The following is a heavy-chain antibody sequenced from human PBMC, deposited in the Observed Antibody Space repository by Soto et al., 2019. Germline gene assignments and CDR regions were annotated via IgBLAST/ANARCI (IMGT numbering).Heavy chain of an antibody. V-gene: IGHV3-23*01. CDR3: AKAGGSVGTCYLYYFDY. J-gene: IGHJ4*01. CDR1: GFTFSSYW. D-gene: IGHD2-15*01. Sequence: TGGSLRLSCAASGFTFSSYWMSWVRQAPGKGLEWVSTISGRGGNTYYADSVKGRFTISRDNSRNTLYMQMDSLRVEDSAVYSCAKAGGSVGTCYLYYFDYGGQGALVPVSS. CDR2: ISGRGGNT.